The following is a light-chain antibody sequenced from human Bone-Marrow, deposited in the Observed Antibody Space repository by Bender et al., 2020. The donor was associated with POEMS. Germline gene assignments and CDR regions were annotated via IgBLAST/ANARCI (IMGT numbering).Light chain of an antibody. V-gene: IGLV2-8*01. J-gene: IGLJ2*01. CDR1: SSDVGGYKY. CDR3: QSYDSSLSAV. CDR2: EVT. Sequence: QSALTQPPSASGSPGQSVTISCTGTSSDVGGYKYVSWYQQHPGKAPKLMIFEVTKRPSGVPDRFSGSKSGTSASLVITGLQPEDEADYYCQSYDSSLSAVFGGGTKLTVL.